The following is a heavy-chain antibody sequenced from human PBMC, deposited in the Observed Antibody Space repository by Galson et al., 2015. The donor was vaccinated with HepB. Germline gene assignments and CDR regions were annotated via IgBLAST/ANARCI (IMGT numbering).Heavy chain of an antibody. J-gene: IGHJ4*02. V-gene: IGHV3-66*01. D-gene: IGHD3-3*01. CDR1: GFTVSSNY. CDR2: IYRDGSR. Sequence: SLRLSCAASGFTVSSNYMSWVRQAPGKGLEWVSVIYRDGSRYYADSVKGRFIISRDTSKNTVYLQMNRLKAEDTSVYYCARDISTKGIFWPRSHYWGQGTLVTVSS. CDR3: ARDISTKGIFWPRSHY.